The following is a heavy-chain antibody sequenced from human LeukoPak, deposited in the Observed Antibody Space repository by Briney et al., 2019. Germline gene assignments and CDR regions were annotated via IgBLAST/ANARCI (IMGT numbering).Heavy chain of an antibody. D-gene: IGHD1-20*01. CDR1: GFTFSRHA. CDR3: AKRTSNWNYFDY. CDR2: ISGSGGST. V-gene: IGHV3-23*01. Sequence: PGGSLRLSCAASGFTFSRHAMSWVRQAPGKGLEWVSAISGSGGSTYYADSVKGRFTISRDNSKNTLYLQMNSLRAEDTAVYYCAKRTSNWNYFDYWGQGTLVTVSS. J-gene: IGHJ4*02.